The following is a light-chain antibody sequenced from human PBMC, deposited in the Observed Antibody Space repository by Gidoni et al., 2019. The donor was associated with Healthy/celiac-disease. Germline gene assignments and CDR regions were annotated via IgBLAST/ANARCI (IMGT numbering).Light chain of an antibody. J-gene: IGLJ3*02. Sequence: QSALTQPPSVSGSPGQSVTISCTGTSSDVGSYTRVSWYQQPPGTAPNLMIYEVSNRPSGVPDRFSGSKSGNTASLTISGLQAEDEADYYCSSYTSSSTNWVFGGGTKLTVL. V-gene: IGLV2-18*02. CDR2: EVS. CDR3: SSYTSSSTNWV. CDR1: SSDVGSYTR.